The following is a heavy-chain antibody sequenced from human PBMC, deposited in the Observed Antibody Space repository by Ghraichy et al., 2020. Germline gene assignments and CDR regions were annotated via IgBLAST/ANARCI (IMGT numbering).Heavy chain of an antibody. CDR2: IYYSGST. Sequence: SETLSLTCTVSGGSISSYYWSWIRQPPGKGLEWIGYIYYSGSTNYNPSLKSRVTISVDTSKNQFSLKLSSVTAADTAVYYCARWQLQSGSYYVGWFDPWGQGTLVTVSS. D-gene: IGHD1-26*01. V-gene: IGHV4-59*01. CDR3: ARWQLQSGSYYVGWFDP. J-gene: IGHJ5*02. CDR1: GGSISSYY.